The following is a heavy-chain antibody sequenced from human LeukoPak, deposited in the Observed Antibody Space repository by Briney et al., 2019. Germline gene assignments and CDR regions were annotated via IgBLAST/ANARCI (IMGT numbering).Heavy chain of an antibody. CDR1: GFTFSSYS. CDR2: ISSRSSYI. Sequence: PGGSLRLSCAASGFTFSSYSMNWVRQAPGKGLEWVSSISSRSSYIYYADSVKGRFTISRDNAKNSLYLQMNSLRAEDTAVYYCARDRDGYNSFDIWGQGTMVTVSS. V-gene: IGHV3-21*01. CDR3: ARDRDGYNSFDI. J-gene: IGHJ3*02. D-gene: IGHD5-24*01.